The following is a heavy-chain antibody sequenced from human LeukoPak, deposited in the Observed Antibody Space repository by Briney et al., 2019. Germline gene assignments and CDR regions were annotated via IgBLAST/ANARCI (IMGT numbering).Heavy chain of an antibody. Sequence: GGSLRLSCAASGFTFSDFGVNLVRQAPGKGLEWVAFIKGDETEKHYVDSLKGRFTISRDNAENSLSLQMNSLTVEDTAVYFCARGRFFYGWGIDVWGQGTTVIVSS. CDR3: ARGRFFYGWGIDV. D-gene: IGHD2/OR15-2a*01. CDR2: IKGDETEK. V-gene: IGHV3-7*01. J-gene: IGHJ6*02. CDR1: GFTFSDFG.